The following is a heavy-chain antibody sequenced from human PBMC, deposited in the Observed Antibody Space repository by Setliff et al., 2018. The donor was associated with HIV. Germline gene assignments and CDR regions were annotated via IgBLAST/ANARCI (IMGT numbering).Heavy chain of an antibody. CDR2: INHSGST. Sequence: SETLSLTCGVSGYSISRGYYWGWVRQPPGKGLEWIGEINHSGSTNYNPSLKSRVTISVDTSKEQVSLKLSSVTAADTAVYYCSSTPALVFGDYYYYYYMDVWGEGTTVTVSS. CDR1: GYSISRGYY. J-gene: IGHJ6*03. D-gene: IGHD2-21*01. CDR3: SSTPALVFGDYYYYYYMDV. V-gene: IGHV4-38-2*01.